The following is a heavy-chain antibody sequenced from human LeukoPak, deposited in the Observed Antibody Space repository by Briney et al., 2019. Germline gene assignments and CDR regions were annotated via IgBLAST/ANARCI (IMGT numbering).Heavy chain of an antibody. CDR2: ISSSGSTI. J-gene: IGHJ3*02. CDR3: ARDSRQLLGAFDI. V-gene: IGHV3-48*03. Sequence: PGGSLRLSCPASGFTFSSYEMNWVRRAPGKGLEWVSYISSSGSTIYYADSVKGRFTISRDNAKNSLYLQMNSLRAEDTAVYYCARDSRQLLGAFDIWGQGTMVTVSS. CDR1: GFTFSSYE. D-gene: IGHD2-2*01.